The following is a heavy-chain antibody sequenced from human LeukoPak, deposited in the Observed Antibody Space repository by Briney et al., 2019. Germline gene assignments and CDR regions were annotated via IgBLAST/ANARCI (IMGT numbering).Heavy chain of an antibody. CDR3: ARGVAAAGIDY. Sequence: ASVKVSCKASGGTFSSYAISWVRQDPGQGLEWMGGIIPIFGTANYAQKFQGRVTITADESTSTAYMELSSLRSEDTAVYYCARGVAAAGIDYWGQGTLVTVSS. CDR1: GGTFSSYA. CDR2: IIPIFGTA. V-gene: IGHV1-69*13. D-gene: IGHD6-13*01. J-gene: IGHJ4*02.